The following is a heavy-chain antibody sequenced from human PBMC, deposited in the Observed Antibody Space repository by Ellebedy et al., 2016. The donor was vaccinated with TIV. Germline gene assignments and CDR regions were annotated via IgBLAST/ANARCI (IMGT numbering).Heavy chain of an antibody. CDR1: GFTFSSYS. Sequence: GESLKISXAASGFTFSSYSMNWVRQAPGKGLEWVSSISSSSSYIYYADSVKGRFTISRDNAKNSLYLQMNSLRAEDTAVYYCARDWVGARSEDAFDIWGQGTMVTVSS. D-gene: IGHD1-26*01. V-gene: IGHV3-21*01. J-gene: IGHJ3*02. CDR3: ARDWVGARSEDAFDI. CDR2: ISSSSSYI.